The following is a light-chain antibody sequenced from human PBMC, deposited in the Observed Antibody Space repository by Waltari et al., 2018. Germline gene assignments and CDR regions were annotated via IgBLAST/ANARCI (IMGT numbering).Light chain of an antibody. CDR1: SSDVGNFNL. CDR3: CSYAGSRTYV. V-gene: IGLV2-23*02. J-gene: IGLJ1*01. CDR2: EVS. Sequence: QSALTQPASVSGSPGQSITISCTGTSSDVGNFNLVSWYQPHPCNVPKLIIYEVSKRPAGVSNHFSGSKAGNTASLTISGLRAEDEADYYCCSYAGSRTYVFGTGTKVTVL.